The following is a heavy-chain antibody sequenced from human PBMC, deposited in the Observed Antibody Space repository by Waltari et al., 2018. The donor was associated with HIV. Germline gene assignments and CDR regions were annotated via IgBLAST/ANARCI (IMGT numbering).Heavy chain of an antibody. Sequence: QVQLVQSGSEVKKPGSSVKVSCKASGGTFSSYAITWGRQAPGQGPEWMGDIIPSLGNTNPAQSLQGRVTLTADQSTSTAYMELSSLRSEDTAMYYCARENSHDYGDYRSAFDIWGQGTMVTVSS. CDR3: ARENSHDYGDYRSAFDI. CDR1: GGTFSSYA. V-gene: IGHV1-69*12. J-gene: IGHJ3*02. CDR2: IIPSLGNT. D-gene: IGHD4-17*01.